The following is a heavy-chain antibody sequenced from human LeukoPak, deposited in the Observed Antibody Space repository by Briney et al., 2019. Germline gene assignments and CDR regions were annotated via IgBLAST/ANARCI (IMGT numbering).Heavy chain of an antibody. Sequence: GRSLRLSCAASGFTFDDYAMHWVRQAPGKGLEWVSGISWNSGSIGYADSVKGRFTISRDNAKTSLYLQMNSLRAEDTALYYCAKATTVSDYFDYWGQGTLVTVSS. CDR2: ISWNSGSI. CDR3: AKATTVSDYFDY. D-gene: IGHD1-1*01. J-gene: IGHJ4*02. V-gene: IGHV3-9*01. CDR1: GFTFDDYA.